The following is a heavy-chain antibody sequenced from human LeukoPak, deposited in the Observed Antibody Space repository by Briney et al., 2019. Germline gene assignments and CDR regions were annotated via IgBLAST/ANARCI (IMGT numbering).Heavy chain of an antibody. Sequence: GGSLRLSCAASGFTFSSFEMNWIRQAPGKGLEWVSYISSSGSSVYYADSVKGRFTISRDNAKNSVYLQMNSLRAEDTAVYYCVRDLKATYWGQGTLVTGSS. CDR3: VRDLKATY. V-gene: IGHV3-48*03. CDR1: GFTFSSFE. J-gene: IGHJ4*02. D-gene: IGHD5-12*01. CDR2: ISSSGSSV.